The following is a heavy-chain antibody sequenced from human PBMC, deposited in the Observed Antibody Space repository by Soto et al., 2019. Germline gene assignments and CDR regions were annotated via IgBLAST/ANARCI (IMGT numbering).Heavy chain of an antibody. Sequence: SETLSLTCAVYGGSFSGYYWSWIRQPPGKGLEWIGEINHSGSTNYNPSLKSRVTISVDTSKNQFSLKLSSVTAADTAVYYCARGRGSKGYDFWSGYYTLYNWFDPWGQGTLVTVSS. V-gene: IGHV4-34*01. CDR1: GGSFSGYY. J-gene: IGHJ5*02. CDR3: ARGRGSKGYDFWSGYYTLYNWFDP. CDR2: INHSGST. D-gene: IGHD3-3*01.